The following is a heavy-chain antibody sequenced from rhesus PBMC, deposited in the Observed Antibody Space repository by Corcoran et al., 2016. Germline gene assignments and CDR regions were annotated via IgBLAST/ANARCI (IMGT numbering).Heavy chain of an antibody. J-gene: IGHJ4*01. CDR3: ARRPNSGDWSLDY. V-gene: IGHV4-160*01. CDR2: IYGSGGST. D-gene: IGHD6-37*01. Sequence: QVQLQESGPGLVKPSETLSLTCAVSSGSISGYYWSRIRPPPGRGLEWIGRIYGSGGSTDYNPSLKSRVTISTDTSKNQFSLKLSSVTAADTAVYFCARRPNSGDWSLDYWGQGVLVTVSS. CDR1: SGSISGYY.